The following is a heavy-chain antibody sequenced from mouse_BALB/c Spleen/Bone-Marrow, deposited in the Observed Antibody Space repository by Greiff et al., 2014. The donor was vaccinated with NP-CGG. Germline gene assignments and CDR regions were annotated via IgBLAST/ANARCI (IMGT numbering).Heavy chain of an antibody. Sequence: EVQLVESGGGLVHPGGSLKLSCAASGFDFSRYWMGWVRQAPGKGLEWIGEINPDSSTINYAPSPKDKFIISRDNAKNTLYLQMSKVRSEDTALYYCSRLGYYGGFAYWGQGTLVTVSA. CDR3: SRLGYYGGFAY. CDR2: INPDSSTI. CDR1: GFDFSRYW. D-gene: IGHD2-3*01. V-gene: IGHV4-1*02. J-gene: IGHJ3*01.